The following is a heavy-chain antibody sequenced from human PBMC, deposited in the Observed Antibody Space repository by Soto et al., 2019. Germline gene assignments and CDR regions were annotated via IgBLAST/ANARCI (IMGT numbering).Heavy chain of an antibody. J-gene: IGHJ4*02. CDR3: ARASGYSYGYLDY. D-gene: IGHD5-18*01. CDR2: ISYDGSNK. Sequence: GGSLRLSCAASGFTFSSYAMHWVRQAPGKGLEWVAVISYDGSNKYYADSVKGRFTISRDNSKNTLYLQMNSLRAEDTAVYYCARASGYSYGYLDYWGRGTLVTVSS. V-gene: IGHV3-30-3*01. CDR1: GFTFSSYA.